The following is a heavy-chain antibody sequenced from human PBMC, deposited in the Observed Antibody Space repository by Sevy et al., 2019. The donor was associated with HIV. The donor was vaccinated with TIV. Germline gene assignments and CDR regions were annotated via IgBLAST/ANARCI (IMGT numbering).Heavy chain of an antibody. CDR2: IIPIFGTA. J-gene: IGHJ1*01. CDR3: ASAYYYDSSGYPRLGEYFQH. Sequence: ASVKVSCKASGGTFSSYAISWVRQAPGQGLEWMGRIIPIFGTANYAQKFQGRVTITADESTSTAYMELSSLRSEDTAVYYCASAYYYDSSGYPRLGEYFQHWGQGTLVTVSS. D-gene: IGHD3-22*01. V-gene: IGHV1-69*13. CDR1: GGTFSSYA.